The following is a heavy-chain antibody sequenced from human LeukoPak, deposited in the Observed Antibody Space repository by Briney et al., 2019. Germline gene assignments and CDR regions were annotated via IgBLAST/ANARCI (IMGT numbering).Heavy chain of an antibody. Sequence: ASVKVSXKASGYTFTGYYMHWVRQAPGQGLEWMGRINPNSGGTNSAQKFQGRVTMTRDTSISTAYMELTRLRSDDTAVYYCARGDTVTTGPFDYWGQGTLVTVSS. CDR1: GYTFTGYY. CDR2: INPNSGGT. D-gene: IGHD4-17*01. J-gene: IGHJ4*02. CDR3: ARGDTVTTGPFDY. V-gene: IGHV1-2*06.